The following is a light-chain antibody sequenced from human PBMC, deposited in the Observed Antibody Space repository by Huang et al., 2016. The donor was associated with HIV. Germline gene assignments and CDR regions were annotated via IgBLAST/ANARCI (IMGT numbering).Light chain of an antibody. CDR1: QTIGTY. CDR3: QQRRSWPLT. Sequence: EVVLTQSPPTLSLFPGETATLSCRASQTIGTYVAWYKQRPGQGPRLLIYDGSNRAAGVPAGIRGAGSGTTFTLSISGLGSEDFGVYYCQQRRSWPLTFGGGTKVEV. V-gene: IGKV3-11*01. J-gene: IGKJ4*01. CDR2: DGS.